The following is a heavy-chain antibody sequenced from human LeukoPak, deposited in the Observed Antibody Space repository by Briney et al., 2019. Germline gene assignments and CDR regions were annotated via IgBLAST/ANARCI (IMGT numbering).Heavy chain of an antibody. CDR2: IIPIFGTA. V-gene: IGHV1-69*05. Sequence: GASVKVSCKASGGTFSSYAISWVRQAPGQGLEWMGGIIPIFGTANYAQKFQGRVTITTDESTSTAYMELSSLRSEDTAVYYCARGDIVVVPASLRPRSPYYFDYWGRGTLVTVSS. CDR1: GGTFSSYA. J-gene: IGHJ4*02. CDR3: ARGDIVVVPASLRPRSPYYFDY. D-gene: IGHD2-2*01.